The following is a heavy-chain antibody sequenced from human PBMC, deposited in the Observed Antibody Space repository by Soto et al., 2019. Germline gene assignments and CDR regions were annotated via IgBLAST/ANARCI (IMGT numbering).Heavy chain of an antibody. V-gene: IGHV4-30-4*01. Sequence: PSETLSLTCTVSGGSISSGDYYWSWVRQPPGKGLEWIGYIYYSGSTYYNPSLKSRVTISVDTSKNQFSLKLSSVTAADTAVYYCASLDSSGYYSGDFDYWGQGTLVTVSS. CDR3: ASLDSSGYYSGDFDY. CDR2: IYYSGST. D-gene: IGHD3-22*01. J-gene: IGHJ4*02. CDR1: GGSISSGDYY.